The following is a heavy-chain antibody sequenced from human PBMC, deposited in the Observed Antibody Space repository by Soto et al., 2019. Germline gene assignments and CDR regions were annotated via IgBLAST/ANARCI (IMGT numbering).Heavy chain of an antibody. CDR1: GGTFSSYT. CDR2: IIPIHGIT. CDR3: ARSIAVAGRYVDY. D-gene: IGHD6-19*01. V-gene: IGHV1-69*02. J-gene: IGHJ4*02. Sequence: SVKVSCKASGGTFSSYTISWVRQAPGQGLEWMGRIIPIHGITNYAQKFQGRVTITADKSTSTAYMELRSLRSDDTAVYYCARSIAVAGRYVDYWGQGTLVTVSS.